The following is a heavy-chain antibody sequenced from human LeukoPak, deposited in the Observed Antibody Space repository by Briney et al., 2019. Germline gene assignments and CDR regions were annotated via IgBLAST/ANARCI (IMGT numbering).Heavy chain of an antibody. V-gene: IGHV1-24*01. Sequence: ASATLSCKVSGYTLTELSMHWVRQAPGKGLEWMGGFDPEDGETIYAQKFQGRVTMTEDTSTDTAYMELSSLRSEDTAVYYCARVGIRDAFDIWGQWTMAAGSS. CDR2: FDPEDGET. J-gene: IGHJ3*02. D-gene: IGHD1-14*01. CDR3: ARVGIRDAFDI. CDR1: GYTLTELS.